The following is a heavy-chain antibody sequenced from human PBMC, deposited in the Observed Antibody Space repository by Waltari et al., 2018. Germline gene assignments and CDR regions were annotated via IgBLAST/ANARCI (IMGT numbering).Heavy chain of an antibody. Sequence: QVQLVQSGAEVKKPGASVKVSCKASGYTFTGYYMHWVRQAPGQGLEWMGWINPNSGGTNYAQKFQGRVTMTRDTSISTAYMELSRLRSDDTAGYYCAREGYSSGWSTRKGMDVWGQGTTVTVSS. CDR3: AREGYSSGWSTRKGMDV. J-gene: IGHJ6*02. CDR2: INPNSGGT. CDR1: GYTFTGYY. D-gene: IGHD6-19*01. V-gene: IGHV1-2*02.